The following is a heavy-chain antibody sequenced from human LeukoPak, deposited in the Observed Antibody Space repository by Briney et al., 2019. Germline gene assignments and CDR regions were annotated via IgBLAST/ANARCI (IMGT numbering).Heavy chain of an antibody. J-gene: IGHJ4*02. D-gene: IGHD3-22*01. CDR1: GFTFSSYS. Sequence: GGSLRLSCAASGFTFSSYSMNWVRQAPGKGLEWVSGISWNSGSIGYADSVKGRFTISRDNAKNSLYLQMNSLRAEDTALYYCAKDLSDCYASSGYSLDSWGQGTLPPLSS. V-gene: IGHV3-9*01. CDR2: ISWNSGSI. CDR3: AKDLSDCYASSGYSLDS.